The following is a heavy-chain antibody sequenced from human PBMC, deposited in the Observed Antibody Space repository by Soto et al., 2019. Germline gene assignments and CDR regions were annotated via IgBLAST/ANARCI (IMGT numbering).Heavy chain of an antibody. D-gene: IGHD3-22*01. CDR3: ARGVDSSGPTDY. Sequence: SETLSLTCTVSGGSISSGGYYWSWIRQHPGKGLEWIGYIYYSGSTYYNPSLKSRVTISVDTSKNQFSLKLSSVTAADTAVYYCARGVDSSGPTDYWGQGXLVTVSS. CDR1: GGSISSGGYY. V-gene: IGHV4-31*03. CDR2: IYYSGST. J-gene: IGHJ4*02.